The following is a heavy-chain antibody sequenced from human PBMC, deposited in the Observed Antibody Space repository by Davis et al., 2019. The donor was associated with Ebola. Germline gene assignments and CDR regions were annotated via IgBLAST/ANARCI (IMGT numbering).Heavy chain of an antibody. V-gene: IGHV4-61*09. D-gene: IGHD3-22*01. CDR2: IYTSGNT. CDR1: GASISSGFFS. J-gene: IGHJ4*02. CDR3: ARDRQDSRAYGF. Sequence: SETLSLTCNVSGASISSGFFSWTWVRQPAGKGLEWIGHIYTSGNTKYNSSLESRVTISLDTSKNQFSLRLDSVTAADTAIYFCARDRQDSRAYGFWGQGTLVTVSS.